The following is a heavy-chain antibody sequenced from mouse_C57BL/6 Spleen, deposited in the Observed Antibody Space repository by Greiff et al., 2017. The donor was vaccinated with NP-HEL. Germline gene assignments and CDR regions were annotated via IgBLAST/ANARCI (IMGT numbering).Heavy chain of an antibody. J-gene: IGHJ3*01. CDR1: GYSFTGYY. CDR2: IYPSTGGT. CDR3: AREGYNYVLFGY. D-gene: IGHD2-12*01. Sequence: VQLQQSGPELVKPGASVKISCKASGYSFTGYYMNWVKQSPEKSLEWIGGIYPSTGGTTYNQKFKAKATLTADKSSSTAYMQLKSLTSEDSAVYYCAREGYNYVLFGYWGQGTLVTVSA. V-gene: IGHV1-42*01.